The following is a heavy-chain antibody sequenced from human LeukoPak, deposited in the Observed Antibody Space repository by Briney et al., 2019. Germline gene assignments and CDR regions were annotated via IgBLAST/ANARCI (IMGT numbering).Heavy chain of an antibody. D-gene: IGHD3-22*01. V-gene: IGHV3-23*01. J-gene: IGHJ4*02. CDR1: GFTFSSYS. Sequence: GGSLRLSCAASGFTFSSYSMNWVRQAPGKGLEWVSAISGSGGTTNYADSVKGRLTISRDNSKNTLYLQMNSLRAEDTAVYYCAKRTPYSSGSYYFDYWGQGTLVTVSS. CDR2: ISGSGGTT. CDR3: AKRTPYSSGSYYFDY.